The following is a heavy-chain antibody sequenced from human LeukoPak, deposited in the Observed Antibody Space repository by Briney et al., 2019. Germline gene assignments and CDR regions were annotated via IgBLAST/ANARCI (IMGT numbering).Heavy chain of an antibody. CDR2: INHSGST. CDR3: ARGERDIVVVVAATWYFDL. D-gene: IGHD2-15*01. Sequence: SETLSLTCTVSGGSISDYYWSWIRQPPGKGLEWIGEINHSGSTNYNPSLKSRVTISVDTSKNQFSLKLSSVTAADTAVYYCARGERDIVVVVAATWYFDLWGRGTLVTVSS. J-gene: IGHJ2*01. V-gene: IGHV4-34*01. CDR1: GGSISDYY.